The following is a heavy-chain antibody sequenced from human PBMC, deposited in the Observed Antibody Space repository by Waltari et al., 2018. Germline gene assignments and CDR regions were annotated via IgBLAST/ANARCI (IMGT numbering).Heavy chain of an antibody. J-gene: IGHJ4*02. CDR2: IYYSGST. V-gene: IGHV4-31*03. CDR3: ASRGAAAGPIDY. Sequence: QVQLQESGPGLVKPSQTPSLTCTVSGGSISSGGYYWSWIRQHPGKGLEWIGYIYYSGSTYYNPSLKSRVTISVDTSKNQFSLKLSSVTAADTAVYYCASRGAAAGPIDYWGQGTLVTVSS. CDR1: GGSISSGGYY. D-gene: IGHD6-13*01.